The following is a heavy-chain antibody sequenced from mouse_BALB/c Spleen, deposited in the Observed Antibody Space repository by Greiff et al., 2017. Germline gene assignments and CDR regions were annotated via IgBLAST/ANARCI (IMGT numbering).Heavy chain of an antibody. CDR2: IWAGGST. D-gene: IGHD2-2*01. V-gene: IGHV2-9*02. Sequence: VKLVESGPGLVAPSQSLSITCTVSGFSLTSYGVHWVRQPPGKGLEWLGVIWAGGSTNYNSALMSRLSISKDNSKSQVFLKMNSLQTDDTAMYYCARAADYYGYPWFAYWGQGTLVTVSA. CDR1: GFSLTSYG. CDR3: ARAADYYGYPWFAY. J-gene: IGHJ3*01.